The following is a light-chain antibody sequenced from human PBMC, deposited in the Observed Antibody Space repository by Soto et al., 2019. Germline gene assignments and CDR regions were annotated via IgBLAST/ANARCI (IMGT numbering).Light chain of an antibody. J-gene: IGKJ1*01. CDR3: LQDYNYPWT. V-gene: IGKV1-6*01. CDR1: QPIGTS. Sequence: IQMTQSPSSMSASVGDTVTVTCRASQPIGTSLHWYQQKPGKAPKLLIYAASSLQSGVPSRFSGSGSGTDFTLTISSLQPEDFATYYCLQDYNYPWTFGQGTKVDIK. CDR2: AAS.